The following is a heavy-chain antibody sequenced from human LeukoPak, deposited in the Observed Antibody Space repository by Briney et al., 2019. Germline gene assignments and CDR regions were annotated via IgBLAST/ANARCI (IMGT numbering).Heavy chain of an antibody. Sequence: GGSLRLSCAASGFTFSSYSMNWVRQAPGKGLEWVSSISSSGTYVYYADSVKGRFTISRDNAKNSLSLQMNSLRDEDTAVYYCARAAPYYYDSSGYSAFDSWGQGTMVTVPA. CDR2: ISSSGTYV. CDR1: GFTFSSYS. CDR3: ARAAPYYYDSSGYSAFDS. V-gene: IGHV3-21*01. J-gene: IGHJ3*02. D-gene: IGHD3-22*01.